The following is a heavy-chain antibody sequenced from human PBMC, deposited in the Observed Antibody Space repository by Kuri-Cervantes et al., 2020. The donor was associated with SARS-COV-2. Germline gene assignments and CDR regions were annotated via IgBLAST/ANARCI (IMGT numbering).Heavy chain of an antibody. CDR3: AKHTIFGAHDAFDI. CDR2: IYYSGST. D-gene: IGHD3-3*01. V-gene: IGHV4-61*01. J-gene: IGHJ3*02. Sequence: SETLSLTCTVSGGSVSSGSYYWSWIRQPPGKGLEWIGYIYYSGSTNYNPSLKSRVTTSVDTSKNQFSLKLSSVTAADTAVYYCAKHTIFGAHDAFDIWGQGTMVTVSS. CDR1: GGSVSSGSYY.